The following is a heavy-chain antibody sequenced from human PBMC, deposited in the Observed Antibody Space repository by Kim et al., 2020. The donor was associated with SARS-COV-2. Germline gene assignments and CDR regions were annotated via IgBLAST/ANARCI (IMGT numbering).Heavy chain of an antibody. D-gene: IGHD2-15*01. J-gene: IGHJ4*02. CDR1: GGTFSSYA. CDR2: IIPIFGTA. Sequence: SVKVSCKASGGTFSSYAISWVRQAPGQGLEWMGGIIPIFGTANYAQKFQGRVTITADESTSTAYMELSSLRSEDTAVYYCARGGRYCSGGSCQEKWGQGTLVTVSS. V-gene: IGHV1-69*13. CDR3: ARGGRYCSGGSCQEK.